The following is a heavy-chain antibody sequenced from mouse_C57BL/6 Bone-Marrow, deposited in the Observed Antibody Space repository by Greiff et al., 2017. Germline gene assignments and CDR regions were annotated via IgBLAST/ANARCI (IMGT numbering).Heavy chain of an antibody. D-gene: IGHD2-5*01. CDR3: TRDPFYSNFPMDY. J-gene: IGHJ4*01. Sequence: EVKVVESGEGLVKPGGSLKLSCAASGFTFSSYAMSWVRQTPEKRLEWVAYISSGGDYIYYADTVKGRFTISRDNARNTLYLQMSSLKSEDTAMYYCTRDPFYSNFPMDYWGQGTSVTVSS. CDR1: GFTFSSYA. CDR2: ISSGGDYI. V-gene: IGHV5-9-1*02.